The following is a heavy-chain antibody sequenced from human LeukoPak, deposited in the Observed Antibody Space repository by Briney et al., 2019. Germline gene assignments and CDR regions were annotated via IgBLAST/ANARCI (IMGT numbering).Heavy chain of an antibody. V-gene: IGHV3-30*04. J-gene: IGHJ3*02. Sequence: PGRSLRLSCAASGFTFSSYAMHWVRQAPGKGLEWVAVISYDGSNKYYADSVKGRFTISRDNSKNMLYLQMNSLRAEDTALYYCARDPNGDYIGAFDMRGQGTKVTVSS. D-gene: IGHD4-17*01. CDR2: ISYDGSNK. CDR1: GFTFSSYA. CDR3: ARDPNGDYIGAFDM.